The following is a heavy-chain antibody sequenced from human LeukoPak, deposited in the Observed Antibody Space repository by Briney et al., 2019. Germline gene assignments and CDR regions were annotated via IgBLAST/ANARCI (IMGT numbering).Heavy chain of an antibody. V-gene: IGHV3-7*03. Sequence: GGSLRLSCAASGFTFSSFWMIWVRQAPGKGLEWVANIKEDGSVKDYVDSVKGRFTISRDNAKNSLFLQMTSLRAEDTAVYYCAKSRGIAVAVDYWGQGTLVTVSS. CDR1: GFTFSSFW. CDR2: IKEDGSVK. CDR3: AKSRGIAVAVDY. D-gene: IGHD6-19*01. J-gene: IGHJ4*02.